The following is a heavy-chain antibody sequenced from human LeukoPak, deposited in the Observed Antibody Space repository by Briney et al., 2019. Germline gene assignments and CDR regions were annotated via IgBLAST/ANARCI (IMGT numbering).Heavy chain of an antibody. V-gene: IGHV3-21*01. J-gene: IGHJ4*02. CDR1: GFTFSTYT. D-gene: IGHD5-18*01. CDR2: ISSRSSYI. Sequence: RGGSLRLSCAASGFTFSTYTMNWVRQAPGKGLEWVSSISSRSSYIYYADSVKGRFTISRDNAKNSLYLQMNSLRAEDTAVYYCARTGVTDFDYWGQGTLVTVSS. CDR3: ARTGVTDFDY.